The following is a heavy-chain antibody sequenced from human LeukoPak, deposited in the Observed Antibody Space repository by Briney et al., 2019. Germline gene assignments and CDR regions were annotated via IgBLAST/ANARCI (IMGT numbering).Heavy chain of an antibody. CDR3: ARDRDPHAFDI. CDR2: ISSSSSYI. Sequence: PGRSLRLSCAASGFTFDDYAMHWVRQAPGKGLEWVSSISSSSSYIYYADSVKGRFTISRDNAKNSLYPQMNSLRAEDTAVYYCARDRDPHAFDIWGQGTMVTVSS. CDR1: GFTFDDYA. J-gene: IGHJ3*02. V-gene: IGHV3-21*01.